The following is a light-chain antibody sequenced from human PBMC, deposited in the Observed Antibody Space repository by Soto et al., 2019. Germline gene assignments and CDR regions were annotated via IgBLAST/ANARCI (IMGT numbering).Light chain of an antibody. J-gene: IGKJ5*01. CDR3: QQYGGSPIT. CDR2: GAS. Sequence: IVMTQSPATLSVSPGERATLSCRASQSVSSNLAWYQQKPGQAPRLLIYGASTRATGIPARFSGSGSGTEFTLIISSLQSEDFAFYYCQQYGGSPITFGLGTRLEIK. V-gene: IGKV3-15*01. CDR1: QSVSSN.